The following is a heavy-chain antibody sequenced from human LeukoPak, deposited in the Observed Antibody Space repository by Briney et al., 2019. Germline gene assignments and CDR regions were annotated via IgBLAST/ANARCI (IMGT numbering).Heavy chain of an antibody. D-gene: IGHD5-12*01. CDR2: ISFDGTNK. CDR1: EFTFSSSA. Sequence: GGSLRLSCAASEFTFSSSAIHWVRQAPGKGLEWVAVISFDGTNKYYADSVKGRFTISRDNSQNTLYLQMNSLRAEDTAVYYCARDGGYSAHDPYYYYGMDVWGQGTTVTVSS. V-gene: IGHV3-30*04. J-gene: IGHJ6*02. CDR3: ARDGGYSAHDPYYYYGMDV.